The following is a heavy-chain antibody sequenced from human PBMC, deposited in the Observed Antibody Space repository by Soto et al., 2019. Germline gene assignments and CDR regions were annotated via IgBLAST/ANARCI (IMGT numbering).Heavy chain of an antibody. V-gene: IGHV3-23*01. Sequence: GGSLRLSXAASGFTFSSYAMSWVRQAPGKGLEWVSAISGSGGSTYYADSVKGRFTISRDNSKNTLYLQMNSLRAEDTAVYYCAKDYYDFWSGYYYFDYWGQGTLVTVSS. CDR2: ISGSGGST. J-gene: IGHJ4*02. CDR1: GFTFSSYA. CDR3: AKDYYDFWSGYYYFDY. D-gene: IGHD3-3*01.